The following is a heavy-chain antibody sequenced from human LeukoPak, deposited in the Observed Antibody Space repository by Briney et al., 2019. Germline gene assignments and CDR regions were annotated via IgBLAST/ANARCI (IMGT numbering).Heavy chain of an antibody. Sequence: SETLSLTCTVSGGPISSYYWSWIRQPPGKGLEWIGYIYYSGSTNYNPSLKSRLSLSVDTSKNQFSLKLHSVTPADTAVYYCARMYYDFLTGPYNWFDPWGQGTLVTVSS. J-gene: IGHJ5*02. CDR1: GGPISSYY. D-gene: IGHD3-9*01. CDR2: IYYSGST. V-gene: IGHV4-59*08. CDR3: ARMYYDFLTGPYNWFDP.